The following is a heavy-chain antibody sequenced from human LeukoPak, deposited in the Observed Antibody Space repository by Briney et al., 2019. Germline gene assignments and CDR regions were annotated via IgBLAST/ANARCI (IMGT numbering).Heavy chain of an antibody. CDR2: ISGSGGST. D-gene: IGHD6-6*01. CDR3: AKACIAARPYCYYGLDV. Sequence: GGSLRLSCAASRFTFSNYAMSWVRQTPGKGLEWVSAISGSGGSTFYADSVKGRFTISRDNSKNTLYLQMNSLRAEDTAVYYCAKACIAARPYCYYGLDVWGQGTTVTVSS. V-gene: IGHV3-23*01. CDR1: RFTFSNYA. J-gene: IGHJ6*02.